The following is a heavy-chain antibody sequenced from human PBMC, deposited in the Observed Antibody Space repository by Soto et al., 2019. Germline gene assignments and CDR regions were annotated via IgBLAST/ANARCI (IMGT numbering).Heavy chain of an antibody. J-gene: IGHJ4*02. CDR1: GGSFSGYY. CDR2: INHSGST. Sequence: SETLSLTCAVYGGSFSGYYWSWIRQPPGKGLEWIGEINHSGSTNYNPSLKSRVTISVDTSKNQFSLKLSSVTAADTAVYYCARDRYYFDYWGQGTLVTVAS. CDR3: ARDRYYFDY. V-gene: IGHV4-34*01.